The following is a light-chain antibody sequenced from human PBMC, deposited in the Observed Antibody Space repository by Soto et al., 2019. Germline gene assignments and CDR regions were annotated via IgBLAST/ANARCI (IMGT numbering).Light chain of an antibody. J-gene: IGLJ2*01. CDR3: QSYDSSLSGYVV. CDR1: RSNIGAGYD. V-gene: IGLV1-40*01. Sequence: QSVLTQPPSVSGAPGQRVTISCTGSRSNIGAGYDVHWYQQLPGTAPKLLIYGNSNRPSGVPDRFSGSKSGTSASLAITGLHAEDEPDYYCQSYDSSLSGYVVFGGGTKLTVL. CDR2: GNS.